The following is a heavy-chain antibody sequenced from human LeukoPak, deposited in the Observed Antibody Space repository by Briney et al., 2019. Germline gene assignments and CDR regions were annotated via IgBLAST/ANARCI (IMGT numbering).Heavy chain of an antibody. Sequence: GASVKVSCKASGGTFSSYAISWVRQAPGQGLEWMGGIIPIFGTANYAQKFQGRVTITADESTSTAYMELSSLRSEDTAVYYCARDLFVRARPASDWFDPWGQGTLVTVSS. CDR2: IIPIFGTA. V-gene: IGHV1-69*01. CDR1: GGTFSSYA. J-gene: IGHJ5*02. CDR3: ARDLFVRARPASDWFDP. D-gene: IGHD6-6*01.